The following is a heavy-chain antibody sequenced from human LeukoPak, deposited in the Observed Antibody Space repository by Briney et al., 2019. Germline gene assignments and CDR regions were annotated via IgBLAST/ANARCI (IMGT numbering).Heavy chain of an antibody. Sequence: ASVKVSCKASGYTFTGYYMHWVRQAPGQGLEWIGWINPNSGGTNYAQKFQGRVTMTRDTSISTAYMELSRLRSDDTAVYYCAREPILGATPSWFEPWGQGTLVTVSS. J-gene: IGHJ5*02. CDR2: INPNSGGT. V-gene: IGHV1-2*02. D-gene: IGHD1-26*01. CDR3: AREPILGATPSWFEP. CDR1: GYTFTGYY.